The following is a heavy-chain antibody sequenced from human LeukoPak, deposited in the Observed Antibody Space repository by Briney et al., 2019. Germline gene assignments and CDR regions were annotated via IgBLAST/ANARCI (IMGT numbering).Heavy chain of an antibody. CDR2: IYSGGTT. CDR3: ARGGYGSGNYYPS. CDR1: GFTVSDNY. V-gene: IGHV3-66*01. J-gene: IGHJ5*02. D-gene: IGHD3-10*01. Sequence: QTGGSLRLSCAASGFTVSDNYMSWVRQAPGKGLEWVSVIYSGGTTYYGDSVKGRFIISRDNSKNTLYLQMNSLRAEDTAVYYCARGGYGSGNYYPSWGQGTLVTVSS.